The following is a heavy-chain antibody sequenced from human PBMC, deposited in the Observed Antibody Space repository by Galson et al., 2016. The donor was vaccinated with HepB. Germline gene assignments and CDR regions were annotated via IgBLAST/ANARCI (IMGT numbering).Heavy chain of an antibody. CDR2: ISGSSSYI. V-gene: IGHV3-21*04. D-gene: IGHD3-16*01. CDR3: GKHGGFDY. CDR1: GFSFSNYN. J-gene: IGHJ4*02. Sequence: SLRLSCAASGFSFSNYNMNWVRQAPGKGLEWVSSISGSSSYIYYADSVKGRFTISRDNSENTLYLYMNNLTAGDTAIYYCGKHGGFDYWGQGALVTVSS.